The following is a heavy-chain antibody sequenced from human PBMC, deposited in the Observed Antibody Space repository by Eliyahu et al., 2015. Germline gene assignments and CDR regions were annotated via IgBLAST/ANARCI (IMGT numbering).Heavy chain of an antibody. V-gene: IGHV4-59*01. Sequence: QVQLQESGPGLVKPSETLSLTCTVSGDSIYSYYWXWIRQSPGKGLEWIGYIHHSGSSNHNPSLKSRVAMSVDTSKSQFSLKLTSVTSADTAVYYCAKIIDVRITMIRGVADYYGLDVWGQGTTVNVS. CDR1: GDSIYSYY. D-gene: IGHD3-10*01. CDR3: AKIIDVRITMIRGVADYYGLDV. J-gene: IGHJ6*02. CDR2: IHHSGSS.